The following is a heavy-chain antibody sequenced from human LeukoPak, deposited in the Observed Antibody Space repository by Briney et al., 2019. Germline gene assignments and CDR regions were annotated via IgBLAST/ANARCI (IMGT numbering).Heavy chain of an antibody. CDR1: GGSLSSGDYY. Sequence: SETLSLICTVSGGSLSSGDYYWSWIRQPPGKGLEWIGYMYYSGSTYYNPSLKSRVTISVDTSKNQFSLKLSSVTAADTAVYDCARDTAMAPNPDRGAFDIWGQGTMVTVSS. V-gene: IGHV4-30-4*01. CDR2: MYYSGST. CDR3: ARDTAMAPNPDRGAFDI. D-gene: IGHD5-18*01. J-gene: IGHJ3*02.